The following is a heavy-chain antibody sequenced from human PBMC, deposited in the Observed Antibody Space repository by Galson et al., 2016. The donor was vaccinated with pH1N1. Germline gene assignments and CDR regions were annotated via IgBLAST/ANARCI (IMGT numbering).Heavy chain of an antibody. CDR1: GGSISSGDNS. V-gene: IGHV4-30-4*01. CDR2: IYGRGIT. D-gene: IGHD3-10*01. Sequence: TLSLTCSVSGGSISSGDNSWSWVRQSPGKGLEWIGHIYGRGITYYNPSLKSPVTISVDTSKSQFSLSLTSVTAADTAVYYCARGLRGRAPDRTCYFHYWGQGTLVTVSS. J-gene: IGHJ4*02. CDR3: ARGLRGRAPDRTCYFHY.